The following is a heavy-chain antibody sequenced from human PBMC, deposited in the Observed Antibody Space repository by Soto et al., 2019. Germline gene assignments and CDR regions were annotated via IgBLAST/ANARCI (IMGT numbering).Heavy chain of an antibody. CDR3: ARGLRYSSSWPPGY. Sequence: ASVKVSCKASGYTFTIYDIIWVRQATGQGLEWMGWMNPNSGNTGYAQKFQGRVTMTRNTSISTAYMELSSLRSEDTAVYYCARGLRYSSSWPPGYWGQGTLVTVSS. CDR1: GYTFTIYD. D-gene: IGHD6-13*01. J-gene: IGHJ4*02. V-gene: IGHV1-8*01. CDR2: MNPNSGNT.